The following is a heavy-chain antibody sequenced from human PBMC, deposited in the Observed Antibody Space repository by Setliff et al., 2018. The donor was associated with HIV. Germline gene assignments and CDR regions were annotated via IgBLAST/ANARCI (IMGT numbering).Heavy chain of an antibody. CDR3: ARGPPPSGMDV. Sequence: PSETLSLTCTVSGGSISSGNYYWSWVRQHPGKGLAWITEINHTGGTNYNPSLKSRVTISVDTSKNQFSLKLSSVTAADTAVYYCARGPPPSGMDVWGKGTSVTVS. V-gene: IGHV4-39*07. CDR2: INHTGGT. CDR1: GGSISSGNYY. J-gene: IGHJ6*04.